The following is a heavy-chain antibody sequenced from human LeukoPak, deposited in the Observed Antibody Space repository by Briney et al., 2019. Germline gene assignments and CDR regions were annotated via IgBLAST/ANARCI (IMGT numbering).Heavy chain of an antibody. CDR2: ISYDGGDK. CDR3: VKEGVEYSYSYGDY. D-gene: IGHD5-12*01. J-gene: IGHJ4*02. CDR1: GFTFSSYW. Sequence: GGSLRLSCAASGFTFSSYWMSWVRQAPGKGLEWVALISYDGGDKYYAESMKGRITISRDNAENTLSLQMNNLRPDDTAFYFCVKEGVEYSYSYGDYWGQGTLVTVSS. V-gene: IGHV3-30*18.